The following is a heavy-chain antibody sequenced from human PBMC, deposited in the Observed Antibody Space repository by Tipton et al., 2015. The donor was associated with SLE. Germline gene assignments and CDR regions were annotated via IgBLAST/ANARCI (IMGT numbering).Heavy chain of an antibody. J-gene: IGHJ5*02. CDR1: GGSVSSSSKC. V-gene: IGHV4-39*07. CDR2: IYYTGTTT. CDR3: ARHTSITVSGPRRKSINWFDP. Sequence: TLSLTCTVSGGSVSSSSKCWAWIRQPPGKGLEWIGSIYYTGTTTYYNSFLKRRVTMSVDTSKNQFSLRLTSVTAADTAVYYCARHTSITVSGPRRKSINWFDPWGQGTLVTVSS. D-gene: IGHD6-19*01.